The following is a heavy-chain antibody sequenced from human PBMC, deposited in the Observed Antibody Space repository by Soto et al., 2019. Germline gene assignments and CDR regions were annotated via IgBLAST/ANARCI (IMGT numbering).Heavy chain of an antibody. CDR2: IIPMSGRP. J-gene: IGHJ5*02. V-gene: IGHV1-69*06. CDR3: TRRGRHSANWFDP. CDR1: GGTFNSFS. D-gene: IGHD2-15*01. Sequence: QVQLVQSGAEVKMPGSSVKVPCKASGGTFNSFSIDWVRQAPGQGLEWMGGIIPMSGRPNYAQRFQGRVTFSADKSTNTVYLEVSSLTNEDTAVYYCTRRGRHSANWFDPWGQGTLVTVSS.